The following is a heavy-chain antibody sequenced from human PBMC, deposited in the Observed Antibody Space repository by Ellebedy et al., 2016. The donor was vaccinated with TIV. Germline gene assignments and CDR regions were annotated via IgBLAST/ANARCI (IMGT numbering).Heavy chain of an antibody. Sequence: GGSLRLXCAASGFTFSSYGMHWVRQAPGKGLEWVAVIWYDGSNKYYADSVKGRFTISRDNSKNTLYLQMNSLRAEDTAVYYCAREGTYSGWQDYWGQGTLVTVSS. D-gene: IGHD6-19*01. CDR1: GFTFSSYG. J-gene: IGHJ4*02. CDR3: AREGTYSGWQDY. V-gene: IGHV3-33*01. CDR2: IWYDGSNK.